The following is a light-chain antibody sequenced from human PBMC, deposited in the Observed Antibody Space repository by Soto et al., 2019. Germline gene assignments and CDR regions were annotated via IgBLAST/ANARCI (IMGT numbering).Light chain of an antibody. J-gene: IGLJ1*01. CDR3: SSYTSSSTLEV. V-gene: IGLV2-14*01. CDR1: SSDVGGYNY. CDR2: DVS. Sequence: QSALTQPASVSGSPGQSITISCTGTSSDVGGYNYVSWYQQHPGKAPKLMIYDVSNPPSGVSHRFSGSKSGNTASLTISGRHAEDDADYYCSSYTSSSTLEVFGTGTKLTVL.